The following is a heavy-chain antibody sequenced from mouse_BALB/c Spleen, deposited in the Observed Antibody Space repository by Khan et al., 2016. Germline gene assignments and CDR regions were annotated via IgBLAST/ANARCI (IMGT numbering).Heavy chain of an antibody. D-gene: IGHD1-1*01. Sequence: VQLQQPGPELVKPGASVKVSCKASGYAFTSYNMYWVKQSHGKSLECIGYIDPYNGGTNYNQKFTGKATLTVDKSSSTAYMHLNSLTSEDSAVFYWGREGMTTVVSKGLDYWGQGTTLTVSS. CDR2: IDPYNGGT. CDR1: GYAFTSYN. V-gene: IGHV1S135*01. J-gene: IGHJ2*01. CDR3: GREGMTTVVSKGLDY.